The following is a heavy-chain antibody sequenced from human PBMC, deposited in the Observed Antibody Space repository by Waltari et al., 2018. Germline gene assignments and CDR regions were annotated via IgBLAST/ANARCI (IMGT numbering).Heavy chain of an antibody. CDR3: ARCTQEWELLPVYYYYMDV. CDR2: IIPILGIA. CDR1: GGTFSSYA. J-gene: IGHJ6*03. V-gene: IGHV1-69*10. Sequence: QVQLVQSGAEVKKPGSSVKVSCKASGGTFSSYAISWVRQAPGQGLEWMGGIIPILGIANYAQKFQGRVTITADKSTSTAYMELSSLRSEDTAVYYCARCTQEWELLPVYYYYMDVWGKGTTVTVSS. D-gene: IGHD1-26*01.